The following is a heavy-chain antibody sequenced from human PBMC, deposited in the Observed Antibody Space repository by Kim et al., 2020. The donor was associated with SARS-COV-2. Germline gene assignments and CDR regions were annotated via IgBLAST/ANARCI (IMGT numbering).Heavy chain of an antibody. CDR2: INAGNGNT. CDR1: GYTFTSYA. J-gene: IGHJ4*02. CDR3: ARAGGYGGNSGFDY. D-gene: IGHD5-12*01. Sequence: ASVKVSCKASGYTFTSYAMHWVRQAPGQRLEWMGWINAGNGNTKYSQKFQGRVTITRDTSASTAYMELSSLRSEDTAVYYCARAGGYGGNSGFDYWGQGTLVTVSS. V-gene: IGHV1-3*01.